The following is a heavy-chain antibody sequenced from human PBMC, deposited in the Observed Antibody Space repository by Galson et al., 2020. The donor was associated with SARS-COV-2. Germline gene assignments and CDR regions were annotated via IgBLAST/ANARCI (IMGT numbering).Heavy chain of an antibody. CDR3: ARKAEWFGELLYPAIDY. J-gene: IGHJ4*02. CDR1: GFTFSSYS. CDR2: ISSSSSYI. Sequence: KIGESLKISCAASGFTFSSYSMNWVRQAPGKGLEWVSSISSSSSYIYYADSVKGRFTISRDNAKNSLYLQMNSLRAEDTAVYYCARKAEWFGELLYPAIDYWGQGTLVTVSS. D-gene: IGHD3-10*01. V-gene: IGHV3-21*01.